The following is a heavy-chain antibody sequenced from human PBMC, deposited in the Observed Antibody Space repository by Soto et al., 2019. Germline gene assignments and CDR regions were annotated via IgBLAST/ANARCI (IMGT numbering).Heavy chain of an antibody. CDR1: GYTFTSYG. J-gene: IGHJ5*02. CDR2: ISAYNGNT. CDR3: ARTPIVVVPAAMGTWFDP. V-gene: IGHV1-18*01. D-gene: IGHD2-2*01. Sequence: QVQLVQSGAEVKKPGASVKVSCKASGYTFTSYGISWVRQAPGQGLEWMGWISAYNGNTNYAQKLQGRVTMTTDTSTSTAYMELRSLRSDDTAVYYCARTPIVVVPAAMGTWFDPWGQGTLVTVSS.